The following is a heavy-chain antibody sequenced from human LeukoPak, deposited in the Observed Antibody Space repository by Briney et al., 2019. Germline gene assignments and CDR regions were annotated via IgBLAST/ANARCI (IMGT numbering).Heavy chain of an antibody. Sequence: SETLSLTCTVSGGSICSYYWNWIRQPPGKGLEWLGYIQTSGNTNYYPSPKSRVIISVGTSKNRFSLKLSSVTAADTAVYYCARESIAAGNDYWCQGTLVIVSS. J-gene: IGHJ4*02. V-gene: IGHV4-4*09. CDR3: ARESIAAGNDY. D-gene: IGHD6-13*01. CDR2: IQTSGNT. CDR1: GGSICSYY.